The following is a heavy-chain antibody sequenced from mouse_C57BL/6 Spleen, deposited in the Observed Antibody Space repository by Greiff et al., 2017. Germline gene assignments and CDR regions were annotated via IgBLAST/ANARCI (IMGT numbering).Heavy chain of an antibody. J-gene: IGHJ2*01. Sequence: QVQLQQPGPELVKPGASVKISCKASGYAFSSSWMNWVKQRPGKGLEWIGLIYPGDGDTNYNGKFKGKATLTADKSSSTAYMQLSSLTSEDSAVYCCARDGYYGMNFDYWGQCTTLTVSS. V-gene: IGHV1-82*01. D-gene: IGHD2-3*01. CDR3: ARDGYYGMNFDY. CDR1: GYAFSSSW. CDR2: IYPGDGDT.